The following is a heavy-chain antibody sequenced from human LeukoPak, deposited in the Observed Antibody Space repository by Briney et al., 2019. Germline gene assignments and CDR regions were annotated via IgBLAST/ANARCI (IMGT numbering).Heavy chain of an antibody. CDR2: ISYDGSNK. CDR1: GFNFSSYA. D-gene: IGHD1-26*01. V-gene: IGHV3-30-3*02. Sequence: GGSLRLSCAASGFNFSSYAMHWVRQAPGKGLEWVAVISYDGSNKYYADSVKGRFTISRDNSKNTLYLQMNSLRAEDTAVYYCAKKGLVGTTDLRAFDYWGQGTLVTVSS. J-gene: IGHJ4*02. CDR3: AKKGLVGTTDLRAFDY.